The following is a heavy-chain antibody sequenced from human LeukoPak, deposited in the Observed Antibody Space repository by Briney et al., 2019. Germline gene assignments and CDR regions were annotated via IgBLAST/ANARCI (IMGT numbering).Heavy chain of an antibody. V-gene: IGHV3-30*18. Sequence: GRSLRLSCAASGFTFSSYGMHWVRQAPGKGLEWVAVISYGGSNKYYADSVKGRFTISRDNSKNTLYLQMNSLRAEDTAVYYCAKDDQHYGDYPGWFDPWGLGTLVTVSS. J-gene: IGHJ5*02. CDR1: GFTFSSYG. CDR3: AKDDQHYGDYPGWFDP. CDR2: ISYGGSNK. D-gene: IGHD4-17*01.